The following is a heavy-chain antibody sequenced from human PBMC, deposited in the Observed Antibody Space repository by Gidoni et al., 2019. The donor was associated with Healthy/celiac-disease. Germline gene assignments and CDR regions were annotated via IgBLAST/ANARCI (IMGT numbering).Heavy chain of an antibody. CDR2: IIPIFGTA. CDR1: GGTFSSYA. J-gene: IGHJ2*01. Sequence: QVQLVQSGAEVQKPGSSVKVSCTASGGTFSSYAISWVRQAPGQGLEWMGGIIPIFGTANYAQKFQGRVTITADKSTSTAYMELSSLRSEDTAVYYCARGTTTSSGWEVEYWYFDLWGRGTLVTVSS. D-gene: IGHD6-19*01. V-gene: IGHV1-69*06. CDR3: ARGTTTSSGWEVEYWYFDL.